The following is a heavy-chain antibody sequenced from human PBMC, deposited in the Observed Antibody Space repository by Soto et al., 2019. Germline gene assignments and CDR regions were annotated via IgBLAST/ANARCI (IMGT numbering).Heavy chain of an antibody. CDR3: ARTYYYDSSGYYISNQPHVGYFDY. D-gene: IGHD3-22*01. CDR2: IDWDDDK. J-gene: IGHJ4*02. Sequence: VSGPTLVNPTQTLTLTCTFSGFSLSTSGMCVSWIRQPPGKALEWLALIDWDDDKYYSTSLKTRLTISKDTSKNQVVLTMTNMDPVDTATYYCARTYYYDSSGYYISNQPHVGYFDYWGQGTLVTVSS. V-gene: IGHV2-70*01. CDR1: GFSLSTSGMC.